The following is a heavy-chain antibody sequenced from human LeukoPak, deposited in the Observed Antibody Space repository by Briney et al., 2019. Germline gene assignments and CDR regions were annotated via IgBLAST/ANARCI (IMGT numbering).Heavy chain of an antibody. CDR2: IYSGGST. CDR1: GFTVSSNY. V-gene: IGHV3-66*01. Sequence: GGSLRLSCAASGFTVSSNYMSWVRQAPGKGLEWVSVIYSGGSTYYADSVKGRFTISRDNSKNTLYLQMNSLRAEDTAVYYCARDGFYSSSWYSFDYWGQGTLVTVSS. J-gene: IGHJ4*02. CDR3: ARDGFYSSSWYSFDY. D-gene: IGHD6-13*01.